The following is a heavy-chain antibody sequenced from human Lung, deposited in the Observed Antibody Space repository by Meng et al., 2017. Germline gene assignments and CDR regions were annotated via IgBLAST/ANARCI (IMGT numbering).Heavy chain of an antibody. D-gene: IGHD4-11*01. CDR3: ARGPTTMAHDFDY. CDR1: GGSFSDYY. CDR2: INHSGST. Sequence: QVQVTQWGAGLLVPSDTLSLPCVVSGGSFSDYYWSWIRQPPGKGLEWIGEINHSGSTNYNPSLESRATISVDTSQNNLSLKLSSVTAADSAVYYCARGPTTMAHDFDYWGQGTLVTVSS. V-gene: IGHV4-34*01. J-gene: IGHJ4*02.